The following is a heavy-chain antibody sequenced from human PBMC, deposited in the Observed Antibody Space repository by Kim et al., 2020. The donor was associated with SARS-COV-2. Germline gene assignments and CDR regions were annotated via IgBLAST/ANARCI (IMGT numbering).Heavy chain of an antibody. V-gene: IGHV4-59*01. CDR1: GASISIYY. J-gene: IGHJ6*02. CDR2: IYYRGST. D-gene: IGHD1-20*01. Sequence: SETLSLTCTVSGASISIYYWSWIRQPPGKGLEWIGYIYYRGSTNYNPSLKSRVTISVDTSKNQFSLKLSSVTAADTAVYYCARDLVYNWNYYYYYGVDVWGQGTTVTVSS. CDR3: ARDLVYNWNYYYYYGVDV.